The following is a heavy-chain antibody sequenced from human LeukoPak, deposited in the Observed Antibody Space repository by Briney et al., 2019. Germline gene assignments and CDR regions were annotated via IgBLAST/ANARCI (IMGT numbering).Heavy chain of an antibody. J-gene: IGHJ5*02. D-gene: IGHD2/OR15-2a*01. CDR1: GGSISSGGYY. CDR2: INHSGST. Sequence: SETLSLTCTVSGGSISSGGYYRSWIRQPPGKGLEWIGEINHSGSTNYNPSLKSRVTISVDTSKNQFSLKLSSVTAADTAVYYCARGFGYYTPWGQGTLVTVSS. CDR3: ARGFGYYTP. V-gene: IGHV4-39*07.